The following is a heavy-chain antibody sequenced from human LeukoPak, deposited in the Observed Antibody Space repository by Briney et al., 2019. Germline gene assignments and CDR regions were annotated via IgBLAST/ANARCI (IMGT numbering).Heavy chain of an antibody. Sequence: SETLSLTCTVSGGSISSGGYYLSWIRQHPGKGLEWIGYIYYSGSTYYNPSPKSRVTISVDTSKNQFSLKLSSVTAADTAVYYCARDSPLRDSSGYYSLDYWGQGTLVTVSS. V-gene: IGHV4-31*03. D-gene: IGHD3-22*01. CDR2: IYYSGST. CDR3: ARDSPLRDSSGYYSLDY. J-gene: IGHJ4*02. CDR1: GGSISSGGYY.